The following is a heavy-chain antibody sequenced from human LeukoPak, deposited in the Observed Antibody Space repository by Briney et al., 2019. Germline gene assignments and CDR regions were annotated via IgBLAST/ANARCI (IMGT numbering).Heavy chain of an antibody. CDR2: ISYDGSNK. CDR3: AKGGSPTRLYYFDY. CDR1: GFTFSSYG. V-gene: IGHV3-30*18. Sequence: GGSLRLSCAASGFTFSSYGTHWVRQAPGKGLEWVAVISYDGSNKYYADSVKGRFTISRDNSKNTLYLQMNSLRAEDTAVYYCAKGGSPTRLYYFDYWGQGTLVTASS. J-gene: IGHJ4*02. D-gene: IGHD3-16*01.